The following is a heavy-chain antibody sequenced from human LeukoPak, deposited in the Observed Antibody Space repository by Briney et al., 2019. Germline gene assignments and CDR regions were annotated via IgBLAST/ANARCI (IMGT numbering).Heavy chain of an antibody. Sequence: SVKVSCKASGGTFSSYAISWVRQAPGQGLEWMGRIIPIFGTANYAQKFQGRVTITTDESTGTAYMEMSSLRSEDTAVYYCARIDDYGDYEYWGQGTLVTVSS. J-gene: IGHJ4*02. CDR2: IIPIFGTA. V-gene: IGHV1-69*05. CDR1: GGTFSSYA. CDR3: ARIDDYGDYEY. D-gene: IGHD4-17*01.